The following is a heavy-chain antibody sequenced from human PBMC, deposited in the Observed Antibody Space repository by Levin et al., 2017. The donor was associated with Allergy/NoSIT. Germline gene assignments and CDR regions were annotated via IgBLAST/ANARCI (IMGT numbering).Heavy chain of an antibody. CDR3: ARQMNVGRTGRAFDI. J-gene: IGHJ3*02. CDR1: GGSISSTNYY. D-gene: IGHD3-10*01. Sequence: SSETLSLTCTVSGGSISSTNYYWGWIRQPPGKGLEWIGSIYYSGSTYYNPSLKSRVTISVETSKNQFSLKLNSVTAADTAMYYCARQMNVGRTGRAFDIWGQGTMVTVSS. V-gene: IGHV4-39*01. CDR2: IYYSGST.